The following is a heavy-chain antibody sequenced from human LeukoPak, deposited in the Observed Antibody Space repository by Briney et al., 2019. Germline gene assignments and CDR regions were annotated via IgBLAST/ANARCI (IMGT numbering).Heavy chain of an antibody. CDR1: GGSFSGYY. D-gene: IGHD3-16*02. CDR3: ARGPRLYDYVWGSYRYNGYFDY. CDR2: INHSGST. J-gene: IGHJ4*02. V-gene: IGHV4-34*01. Sequence: SETLSLTCALYGGSFSGYYWSWIRQPPGKGLDWIGEINHSGSTNYNPSLKSRVTISVDTSKNQFSLKLSSVTAADTAVYYCARGPRLYDYVWGSYRYNGYFDYWGQGTLVTVSS.